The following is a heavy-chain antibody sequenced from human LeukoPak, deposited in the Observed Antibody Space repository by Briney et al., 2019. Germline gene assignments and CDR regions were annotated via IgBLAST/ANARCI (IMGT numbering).Heavy chain of an antibody. CDR2: INPNSGGT. D-gene: IGHD6-19*01. J-gene: IGHJ3*02. Sequence: GASVKVSCKVSGYTFTCYYMHWVRQAPGEGLEWMGWINPNSGGTKYAQKFQGRVTMTRDTSINTAYMEVRRLTSDDTAVYYCARERGTLAVVGDAFDIWGQGTKVTVSS. CDR3: ARERGTLAVVGDAFDI. CDR1: GYTFTCYY. V-gene: IGHV1-2*02.